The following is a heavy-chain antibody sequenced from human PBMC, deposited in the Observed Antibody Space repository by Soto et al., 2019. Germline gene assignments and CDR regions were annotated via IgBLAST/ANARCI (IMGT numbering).Heavy chain of an antibody. J-gene: IGHJ4*02. Sequence: SHTLSLTCAISGDSVSSNSAAWNLIRQSPSRGLEWLGRTYYRSKWYNDYSVSVKSRITITPDTSKNQFSLQPNYVTPEDTAVYYCARAPLVLRFLEWLLSPVDYWGEGTLVTVSS. CDR3: ARAPLVLRFLEWLLSPVDY. D-gene: IGHD3-3*01. V-gene: IGHV6-1*01. CDR1: GDSVSSNSAA. CDR2: TYYRSKWYN.